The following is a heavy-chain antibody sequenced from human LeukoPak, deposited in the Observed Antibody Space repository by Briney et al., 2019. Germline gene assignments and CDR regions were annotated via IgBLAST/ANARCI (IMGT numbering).Heavy chain of an antibody. J-gene: IGHJ4*02. D-gene: IGHD4-17*01. Sequence: SETLSLTCSVSGYSISSGYYWGWIRPPPGKGLEWIGSIYHSGSTYYNTSLKSRVTISVDTSKNQFSLKLSSVTAADTAVYYCASRHYGDYSEFDYWGQGTLVTVSS. CDR3: ASRHYGDYSEFDY. V-gene: IGHV4-38-2*02. CDR2: IYHSGST. CDR1: GYSISSGYY.